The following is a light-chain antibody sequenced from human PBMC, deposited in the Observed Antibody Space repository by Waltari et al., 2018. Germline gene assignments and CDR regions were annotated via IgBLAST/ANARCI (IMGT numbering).Light chain of an antibody. CDR2: EWS. V-gene: IGKV1-5*03. Sequence: DIQMTQSPSTLSASVGDRVTITCRASQSIGTSLAWYQQKAGKAPKLLVYEWSTLESGVPSTFTGSGSGTEITLTISSLQPDDLATYYCQQYQVYSVLTFGGGTKVEIK. CDR1: QSIGTS. J-gene: IGKJ4*01. CDR3: QQYQVYSVLT.